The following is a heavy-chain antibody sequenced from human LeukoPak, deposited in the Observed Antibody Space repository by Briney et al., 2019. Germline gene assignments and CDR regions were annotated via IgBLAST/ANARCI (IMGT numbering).Heavy chain of an antibody. V-gene: IGHV3-21*01. CDR2: ISSSNIYV. J-gene: IGHJ4*02. CDR1: GFTFSTYN. D-gene: IGHD2-15*01. CDR3: AEGVLPDY. Sequence: SGGSLRLSCAASGFTFSTYNMNWVRQAPGKGLEWVSSISSSNIYVYYADSVQGRFTISRDSAKNSLYLQMNSLRAEDTAVYYCAEGVLPDYWGQGTLVTVSS.